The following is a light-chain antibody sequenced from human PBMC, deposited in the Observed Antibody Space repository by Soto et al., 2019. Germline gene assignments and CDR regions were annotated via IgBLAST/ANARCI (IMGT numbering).Light chain of an antibody. CDR2: DVS. CDR1: SSDVGGYNY. V-gene: IGLV2-14*01. CDR3: SSYTTSSTLE. J-gene: IGLJ2*01. Sequence: QSVLTQPASVSGSPGQSITISCTGTSSDVGGYNYVSWYQQHPGKGPKLIIYDVSNRPSGVSNRFSGSKSGNTASLTISGLQAEDEADYYCSSYTTSSTLEIGGGTKLTV.